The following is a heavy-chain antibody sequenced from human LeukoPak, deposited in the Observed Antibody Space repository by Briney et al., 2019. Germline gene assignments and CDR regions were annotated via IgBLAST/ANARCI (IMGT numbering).Heavy chain of an antibody. V-gene: IGHV1-2*02. CDR2: INPNTGGT. Sequence: ASVKVSCKASGYTFTGYYMQWVRQAPGQGFEWMGWINPNTGGTHYAQNFQGRVTMTRDTSISTAYMAFSRLKSDDTAVYFCARGDGDYVGNDYWGHGTLVTVSS. D-gene: IGHD4-17*01. CDR1: GYTFTGYY. J-gene: IGHJ4*01. CDR3: ARGDGDYVGNDY.